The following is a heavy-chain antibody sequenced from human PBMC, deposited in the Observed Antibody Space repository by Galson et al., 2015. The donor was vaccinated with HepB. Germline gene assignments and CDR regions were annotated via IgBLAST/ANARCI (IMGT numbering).Heavy chain of an antibody. D-gene: IGHD3-3*02. J-gene: IGHJ6*02. CDR1: GGSISSGGYY. CDR2: IYYSGST. V-gene: IGHV4-31*03. CDR3: ARDIRRAPSTHFWSGYYEGKDYYYGMDV. Sequence: TLSLTCTVSGGSISSGGYYWSWIRQHPGKGLEWIGYIYYSGSTYYNPSLKSRVTVSVDTSKNQFSLKLSSVTAADTAVYYCARDIRRAPSTHFWSGYYEGKDYYYGMDVWGQGTTVTVSS.